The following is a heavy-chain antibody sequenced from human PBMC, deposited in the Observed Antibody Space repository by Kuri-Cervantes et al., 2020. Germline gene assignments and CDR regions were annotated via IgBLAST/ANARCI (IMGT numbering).Heavy chain of an antibody. D-gene: IGHD6-19*01. J-gene: IGHJ6*02. CDR1: GFTFSSYG. Sequence: GESLKISCAASGFTFSSYGMHWVRQAPGKGLEWMAIISYDGSNKYYADSVKGRFTISRDNSKNTLYLQMNSLRAEDTAVYYCARAYSSGWFYYYYYYGMDVWGQGTTVTVSS. CDR2: ISYDGSNK. CDR3: ARAYSSGWFYYYYYYGMDV. V-gene: IGHV3-30*03.